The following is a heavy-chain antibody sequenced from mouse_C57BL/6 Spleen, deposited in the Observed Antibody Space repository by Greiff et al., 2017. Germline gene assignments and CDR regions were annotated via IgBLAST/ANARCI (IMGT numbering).Heavy chain of an antibody. CDR2: ILPGSGST. D-gene: IGHD2-3*01. J-gene: IGHJ1*03. CDR3: SSGIYDGYFYWYFDV. V-gene: IGHV1-9*01. CDR1: GYTFTGYW. Sequence: QVQLQQSGAELMKPGASVKLSCKATGYTFTGYWIEWVKQRPGHGLEWIGEILPGSGSTNYNEKFKGKATFTAATSSNTAYMQLSSLTTEDSAIYYCSSGIYDGYFYWYFDVWGTGTTVTVSS.